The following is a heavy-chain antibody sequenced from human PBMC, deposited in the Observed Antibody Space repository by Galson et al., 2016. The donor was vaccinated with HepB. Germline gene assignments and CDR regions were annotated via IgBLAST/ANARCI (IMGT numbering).Heavy chain of an antibody. Sequence: QSGAEVKKTGESLKISCKASGYTFTNYWIGWVRQLPGKGLEWMGIIYPGDSDTRYSPSFQGQVTMSADKSTSNVYLQWSSLRASDTAMYFCARPYYYTSGGDPAYWGQGTLVTVAS. CDR2: IYPGDSDT. D-gene: IGHD3-10*01. J-gene: IGHJ4*02. CDR1: GYTFTNYW. CDR3: ARPYYYTSGGDPAY. V-gene: IGHV5-51*01.